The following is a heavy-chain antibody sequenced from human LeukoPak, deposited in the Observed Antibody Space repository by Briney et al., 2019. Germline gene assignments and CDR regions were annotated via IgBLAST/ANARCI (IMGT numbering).Heavy chain of an antibody. D-gene: IGHD6-13*01. J-gene: IGHJ6*03. V-gene: IGHV4-59*11. CDR2: IHYSGST. CDR1: GGSISSHY. Sequence: LETLSLTRTVSGGSISSHYSSWIPDPPRKGLERIGYIHYSGSTNYNPPLKSRVTVSLDTSKNQFSLKLSSVTAADTAVYYCARVVRQQLAHRDKSTYYYYCYYMDVWGKGTTVTISS. CDR3: ARVVRQQLAHRDKSTYYYYCYYMDV.